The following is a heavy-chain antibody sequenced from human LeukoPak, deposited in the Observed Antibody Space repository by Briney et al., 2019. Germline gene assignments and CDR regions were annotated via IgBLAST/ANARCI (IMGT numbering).Heavy chain of an antibody. CDR2: IGSDGKT. J-gene: IGHJ6*02. V-gene: IGHV3-23*01. Sequence: PGGSLRLSCEASGFTFRAYAMSWVRQAPGKGLEWVSSIGSDGKTHYSESAQGRFAISRDNSKRMLFLHLKSLSAEDKALPYCARARHYLVDMDVWGQGTPVTVSS. CDR3: ARARHYLVDMDV. CDR1: GFTFRAYA. D-gene: IGHD2/OR15-2a*01.